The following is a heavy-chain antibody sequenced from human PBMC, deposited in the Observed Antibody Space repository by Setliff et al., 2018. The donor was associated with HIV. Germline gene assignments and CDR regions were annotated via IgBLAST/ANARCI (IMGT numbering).Heavy chain of an antibody. D-gene: IGHD6-19*01. CDR1: GFTLNELS. CDR2: FDPEAGEI. Sequence: ASVKVSCKISGFTLNELSIQWVRQAPAKGLEWMGGFDPEAGEIIYAQKFQGRVTMTEDQSTDTAYMDLSSLISEDTAVYYCATHPPYRSAWYMRSWGQGTLVTVSS. J-gene: IGHJ5*02. CDR3: ATHPPYRSAWYMRS. V-gene: IGHV1-24*01.